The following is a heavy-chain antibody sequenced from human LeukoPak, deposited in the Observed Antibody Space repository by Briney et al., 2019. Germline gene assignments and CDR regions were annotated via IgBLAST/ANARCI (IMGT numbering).Heavy chain of an antibody. D-gene: IGHD3-10*01. V-gene: IGHV4-34*01. CDR2: IHHSGST. Sequence: SETLSLTCAVYGGSFSGYYWSWIRQPPGKGLEWIGEIHHSGSTNYNPSLKSRVTISVDTSKNQFSLKLSSVTAADTAVYYCARGRITMVRGLPYYFDYWGQGTLVTVSS. CDR1: GGSFSGYY. CDR3: ARGRITMVRGLPYYFDY. J-gene: IGHJ4*02.